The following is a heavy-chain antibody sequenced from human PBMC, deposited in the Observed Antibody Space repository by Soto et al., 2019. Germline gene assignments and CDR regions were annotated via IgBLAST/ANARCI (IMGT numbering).Heavy chain of an antibody. V-gene: IGHV4-34*01. CDR2: INHSGST. CDR3: ARSQPRIGYCSGGSCYTAWSYYYGMDV. J-gene: IGHJ6*02. CDR1: GGYFSGYY. D-gene: IGHD2-15*01. Sequence: SETLSLTCAVCGGYFSGYYWSWIRQPPGKGLEWIGEINHSGSTNYNPSLKSRVTISVDTSKNQFSLKLSSVTAADTAVYYCARSQPRIGYCSGGSCYTAWSYYYGMDVWGQGTTVTVSS.